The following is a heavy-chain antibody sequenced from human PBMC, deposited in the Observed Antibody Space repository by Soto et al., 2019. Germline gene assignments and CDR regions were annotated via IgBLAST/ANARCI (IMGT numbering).Heavy chain of an antibody. CDR1: GFTFSDYY. CDR3: ARSSRVPYYDILTGYYNTDRSWFDP. CDR2: ISSSSSYT. V-gene: IGHV3-11*06. D-gene: IGHD3-9*01. J-gene: IGHJ5*02. Sequence: GGSLRLSCAASGFTFSDYYMSWIRQAPGKGLEWVSYISSSSSYTNYADSVKGRFTISRDNAKNSLYLQMNSLRAEDTAVYYCARSSRVPYYDILTGYYNTDRSWFDPWGQGTLVTVSS.